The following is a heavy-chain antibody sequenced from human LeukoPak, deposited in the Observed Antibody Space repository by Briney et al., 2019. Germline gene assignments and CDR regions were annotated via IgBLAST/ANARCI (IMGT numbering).Heavy chain of an antibody. CDR1: GGSISSYY. Sequence: SETLSLTCTASGGSISSYYWSWIRQPAGQGLEWIGRIYTSGSTNYNPSLKSRVTMSVDTSKNQFSLKLSSVTAADTAVYYCAREIVVVPAANVHYYYGMDVWGQGTTVTVSS. D-gene: IGHD2-2*01. CDR3: AREIVVVPAANVHYYYGMDV. J-gene: IGHJ6*02. V-gene: IGHV4-4*07. CDR2: IYTSGST.